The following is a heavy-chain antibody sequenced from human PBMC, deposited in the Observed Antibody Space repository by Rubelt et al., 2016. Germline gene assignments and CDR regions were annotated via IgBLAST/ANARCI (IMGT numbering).Heavy chain of an antibody. D-gene: IGHD2-2*01. CDR2: INTNTGNP. CDR3: AAVRAGREEYHWFDP. CDR1: GYTFTSYA. J-gene: IGHJ5*02. V-gene: IGHV7-4-1*02. Sequence: QVQLVQSGSELKKPGASVKVSCKASGYTFTSYAMNWVRQAPGQGLEWMGWINTNTGNPTYAEGFTGRFVFSLDTSVSTAYLEVSSLKVEDTAVYHCAAVRAGREEYHWFDPWGQGTLVTVSS.